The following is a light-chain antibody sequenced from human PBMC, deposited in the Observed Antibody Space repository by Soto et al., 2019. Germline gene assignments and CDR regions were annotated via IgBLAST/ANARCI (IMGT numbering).Light chain of an antibody. CDR2: GAS. V-gene: IGKV3-15*01. CDR1: QYIGSN. J-gene: IGKJ5*01. CDR3: EQYNNWPIT. Sequence: IVLPQSPGIRFLSPGEPATLSCRASQYIGSNLAWYPQTTGQSPRLLIYGASTRDTGIPARFSGSGSRTEFTLTLSRLQSEDVSVDYCEQYNNWPITFGQGTRLEIK.